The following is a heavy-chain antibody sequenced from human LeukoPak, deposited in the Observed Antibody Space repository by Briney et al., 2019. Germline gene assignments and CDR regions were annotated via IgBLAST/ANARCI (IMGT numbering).Heavy chain of an antibody. Sequence: GGSLRLSCAASGFTFSSYAMHWVRQAPGKGLEWVGVISYDGSNKYYADSVKGRFTISRDNSKNTLYLQMNSLRAEDTAVYYCARGPKAVAGTQAGYWGQGTLVTVSS. V-gene: IGHV3-30-3*01. CDR2: ISYDGSNK. CDR3: ARGPKAVAGTQAGY. D-gene: IGHD6-19*01. CDR1: GFTFSSYA. J-gene: IGHJ4*02.